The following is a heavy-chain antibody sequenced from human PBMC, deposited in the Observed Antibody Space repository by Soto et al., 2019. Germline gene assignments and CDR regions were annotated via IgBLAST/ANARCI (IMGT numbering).Heavy chain of an antibody. CDR2: ISGDGSST. J-gene: IGHJ4*02. CDR1: GFTCSNYW. Sequence: EVQLVESGGGLVQPGGSLRLSCAASGFTCSNYWMHWVRQVPGKGLVWVSRISGDGSSTHYADFAKGRFTISRDNAKNTVYLQMNSLRVQDTAVYYCARRDWNGGYCDFWGQGILGTVSS. V-gene: IGHV3-74*01. D-gene: IGHD1-1*01. CDR3: ARRDWNGGYCDF.